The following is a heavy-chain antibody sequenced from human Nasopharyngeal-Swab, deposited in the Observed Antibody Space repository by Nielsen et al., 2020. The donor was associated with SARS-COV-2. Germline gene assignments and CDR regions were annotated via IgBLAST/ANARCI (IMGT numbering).Heavy chain of an antibody. CDR3: AKESNSILWPGQYSYHLDY. Sequence: GESLKISCAASGFTFSSYGMHWVRQAPGKGLEWVAVISYDGSNKYYADSVKGRFTISRDNSKNTLYLQMNSLRAEDTAVYYCAKESNSILWPGQYSYHLDYWGQGTLVPLPS. D-gene: IGHD2-21*01. J-gene: IGHJ4*02. CDR2: ISYDGSNK. CDR1: GFTFSSYG. V-gene: IGHV3-30*18.